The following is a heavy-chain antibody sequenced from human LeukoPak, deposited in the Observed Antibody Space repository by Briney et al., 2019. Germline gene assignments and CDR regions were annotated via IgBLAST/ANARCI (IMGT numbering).Heavy chain of an antibody. D-gene: IGHD3-3*01. V-gene: IGHV4-34*01. CDR1: GGSFSGYY. CDR2: INHSGST. J-gene: IGHJ4*02. CDR3: ARHSITIFGVVSNFDY. Sequence: SETLSLTCAVYGGSFSGYYWSWIRQPPGKGLEWIGEINHSGSTNYNPSLKSRVTISVDTSKNQFSLKLSSVTAADTAVYYCARHSITIFGVVSNFDYWGQGTLVTVSS.